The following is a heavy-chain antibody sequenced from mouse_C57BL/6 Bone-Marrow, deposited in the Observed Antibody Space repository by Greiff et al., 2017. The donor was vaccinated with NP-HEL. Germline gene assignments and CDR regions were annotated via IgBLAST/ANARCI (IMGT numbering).Heavy chain of an antibody. CDR1: GYTFTDYE. J-gene: IGHJ4*01. D-gene: IGHD1-1*01. CDR2: IDPETGGT. Sequence: QVQLQESGAELVRPGASVTLSCKASGYTFTDYEMHWVKQTPVHGLEWIGAIDPETGGTAYNQKFKGKAILTADKSSRTAYMELRSLTSEDSAVYYCTRRGGSSYAAMDYWGQGTSVTVSS. CDR3: TRRGGSSYAAMDY. V-gene: IGHV1-15*01.